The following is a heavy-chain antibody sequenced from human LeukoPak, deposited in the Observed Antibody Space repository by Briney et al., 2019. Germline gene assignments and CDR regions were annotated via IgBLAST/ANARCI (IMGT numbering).Heavy chain of an antibody. J-gene: IGHJ4*02. CDR3: ARVSESYHDY. V-gene: IGHV4-39*07. CDR1: GGSISSSSYY. CDR2: NYYSGST. Sequence: PSETLSLTCTVSGGSISSSSYYWGWIRQPPGKGLEWIGSNYYSGSTYYNPSLKSRVTMSVDTSKNQFSLKLSSVTAADTAVYYCARVSESYHDYWGQGTLVTVSS. D-gene: IGHD1-26*01.